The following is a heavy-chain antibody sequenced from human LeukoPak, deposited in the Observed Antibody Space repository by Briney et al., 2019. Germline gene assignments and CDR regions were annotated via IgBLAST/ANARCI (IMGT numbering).Heavy chain of an antibody. J-gene: IGHJ4*02. CDR1: GFTFSSYA. Sequence: GGSLRLSCAASGFTFSSYAMQWVRQAPGKGLEWVALISYDGSNKYYADSVKGRFTISRDNSKNTLYLQMNSLRAEDTAVYYCARDRSYSSSWYPIFDYWGQGTLVTVSS. CDR3: ARDRSYSSSWYPIFDY. V-gene: IGHV3-30*04. D-gene: IGHD6-13*01. CDR2: ISYDGSNK.